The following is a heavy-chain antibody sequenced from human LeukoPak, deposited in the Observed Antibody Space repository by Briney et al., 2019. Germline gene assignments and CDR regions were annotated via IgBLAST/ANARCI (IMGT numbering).Heavy chain of an antibody. D-gene: IGHD2-2*01. V-gene: IGHV3-48*03. Sequence: PGGSLRLSCAASGSTFSSFSTYDFNWVRQAPGKGLEWVSYISSSGATIYYADSVKGRFTVSRDNAANSLYLQMNSLRAEDTAIYYCARDLVSGACTFDIWGQGTVVTVSS. CDR3: ARDLVSGACTFDI. CDR1: GSTFSS. J-gene: IGHJ3*02. CDR2: ISSSGATI.